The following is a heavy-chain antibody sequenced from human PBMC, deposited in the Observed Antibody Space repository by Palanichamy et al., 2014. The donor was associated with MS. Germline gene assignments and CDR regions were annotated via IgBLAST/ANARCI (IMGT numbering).Heavy chain of an antibody. CDR2: VHYAGAT. D-gene: IGHD4-17*01. V-gene: IGHV4-39*01. Sequence: QLQLQDRGPGLVKPSETLSLTCTVSGASISAGHYYWGWIRQPPGKGLEWIGSVHYAGATFYNPSLKSRVTTSADTSKNQFSLKMNSVTAADTAVYFCARRGDDYVLDYWGQGTLVTVSS. CDR3: ARRGDDYVLDY. CDR1: GASISAGHYY. J-gene: IGHJ4*02.